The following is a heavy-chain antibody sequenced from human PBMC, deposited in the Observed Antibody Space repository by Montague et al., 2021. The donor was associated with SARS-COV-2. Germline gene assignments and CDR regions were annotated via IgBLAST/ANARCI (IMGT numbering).Heavy chain of an antibody. CDR1: GFTFSNYW. D-gene: IGHD2-2*01. Sequence: SLRLSCAASGFTFSNYWMSWVRQAPGKGLEWVANIKEDGGQKYYVDSVKGRFTIPRDNAKNSLHLQMNSLRAEDTAVYYSARDPNCGSTSCYYHYWGQGTLVTVSS. J-gene: IGHJ4*02. CDR2: IKEDGGQK. CDR3: ARDPNCGSTSCYYHY. V-gene: IGHV3-7*01.